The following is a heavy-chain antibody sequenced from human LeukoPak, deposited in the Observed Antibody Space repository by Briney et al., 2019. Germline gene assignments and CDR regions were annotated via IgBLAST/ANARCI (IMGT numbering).Heavy chain of an antibody. Sequence: QSGGSLRLSCAASGFTVSSNYMSWVRQAPGKGLEWVSVIYSGGSTYYADSVKGRFTISRDNSKNTLYLQMNSLRAEDTAVYYCARALIQYFDYWGQGTLVTVSS. V-gene: IGHV3-66*01. CDR2: IYSGGST. D-gene: IGHD5-18*01. J-gene: IGHJ4*02. CDR3: ARALIQYFDY. CDR1: GFTVSSNY.